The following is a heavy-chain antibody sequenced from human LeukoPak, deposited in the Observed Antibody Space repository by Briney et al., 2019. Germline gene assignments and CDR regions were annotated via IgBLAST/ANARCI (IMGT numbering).Heavy chain of an antibody. CDR3: AREAVAEGYCDY. J-gene: IGHJ4*02. CDR1: GFTFSSYA. D-gene: IGHD6-19*01. V-gene: IGHV3-33*08. Sequence: GGSLRLSCAASGFTFSSYAMHWVRHAPGKGLEGVAVIWYDGSNKYYEDSVKGRFTIPRDHSKSTLYLQMHSLRAEDTAVYYCAREAVAEGYCDYWGQGTLVTVSS. CDR2: IWYDGSNK.